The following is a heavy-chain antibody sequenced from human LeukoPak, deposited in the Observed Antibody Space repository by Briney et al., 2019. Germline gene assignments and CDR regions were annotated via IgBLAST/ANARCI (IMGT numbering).Heavy chain of an antibody. Sequence: GGSLRLSCVASGFTFSAYDFHWVRQPKGKSLEWVSSIGTVGDTYYLASVKGRFTISREDSRNSVYLQMDDMRVGDTALYYCARGAEDGFNPWGQGTLVTVSS. V-gene: IGHV3-13*04. D-gene: IGHD5-24*01. J-gene: IGHJ4*02. CDR2: IGTVGDT. CDR3: ARGAEDGFNP. CDR1: GFTFSAYD.